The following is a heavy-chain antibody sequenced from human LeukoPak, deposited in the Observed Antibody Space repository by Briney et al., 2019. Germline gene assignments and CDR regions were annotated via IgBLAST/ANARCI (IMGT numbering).Heavy chain of an antibody. CDR2: INTDGTVT. D-gene: IGHD6-19*01. J-gene: IGHJ4*02. CDR1: GRTFSKYW. CDR3: ATKQWLAPPPDS. Sequence: PGGSLRLSCAASGRTFSKYWMLWVRQAPGKGLESVSRINTDGTVTTYADSVKGRFTVSRDNADNTMFLQKNSVRDEDTAVYYCATKQWLAPPPDSWGQGTPVTVSS. V-gene: IGHV3-74*01.